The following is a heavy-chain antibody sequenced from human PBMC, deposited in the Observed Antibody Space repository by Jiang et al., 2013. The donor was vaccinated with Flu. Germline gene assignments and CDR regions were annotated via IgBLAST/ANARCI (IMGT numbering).Heavy chain of an antibody. V-gene: IGHV3-49*02. CDR3: AAPTKIFYDYYYYGMDV. CDR2: KASGGPA. J-gene: IGHJ6*02. Sequence: KASGGPAEYAASVKGRFTISRDDSKSIAYLQMNSLKTEDTAVYYCAAPTKIFYDYYYYGMDVWGQGTTVTVSS. D-gene: IGHD3-16*01.